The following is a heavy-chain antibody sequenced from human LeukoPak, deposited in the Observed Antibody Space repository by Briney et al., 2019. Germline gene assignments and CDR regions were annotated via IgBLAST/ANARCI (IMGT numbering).Heavy chain of an antibody. CDR2: IDHRGDT. CDR1: GGSFSRYY. J-gene: IGHJ4*03. V-gene: IGHV4-34*01. Sequence: SETLSLTCAVYGGSFSRYYWSWIRQSPGKGLEWIAEIDHRGDTNYNPSVKSRVTISVGTSKNQFSLKMRSLSAADTALYYCARGATISETGYFDFWGRGTLVTVSS. CDR3: ARGATISETGYFDF. D-gene: IGHD5-24*01.